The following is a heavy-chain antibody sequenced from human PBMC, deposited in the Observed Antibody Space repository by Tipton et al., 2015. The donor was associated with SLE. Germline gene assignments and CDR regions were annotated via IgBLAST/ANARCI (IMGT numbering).Heavy chain of an antibody. J-gene: IGHJ4*02. CDR2: VRYDGVNR. V-gene: IGHV3-30*02. CDR3: ARDRLRKGYYDSSGYFDY. Sequence: SLRLSCAASGFSFNNYGMHWVRQAPGKGLEWVAFVRYDGVNRYYADSVKGRFTISRDKSNTLFLQMNSLRAEDTAVYYCARDRLRKGYYDSSGYFDYWGQGTLVTVSS. CDR1: GFSFNNYG. D-gene: IGHD3-22*01.